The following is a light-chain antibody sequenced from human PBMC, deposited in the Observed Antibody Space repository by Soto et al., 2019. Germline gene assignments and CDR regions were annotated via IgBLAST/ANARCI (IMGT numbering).Light chain of an antibody. V-gene: IGKV1-5*03. CDR1: QSISSW. J-gene: IGKJ1*01. Sequence: DIQMTQSPSTLSASVGDRVTITCRASQSISSWLAWYQQKPGKAPKLLIYTVSSLESGVPSRFSGSGSGTESTLTISILQQDDSATYCRQLYNCYFSFGQGTKVDIK. CDR2: TVS. CDR3: QLYNCYFS.